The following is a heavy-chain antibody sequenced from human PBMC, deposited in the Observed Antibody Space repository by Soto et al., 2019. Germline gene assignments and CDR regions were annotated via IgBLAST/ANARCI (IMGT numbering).Heavy chain of an antibody. CDR2: ISRYGDIT. D-gene: IGHD3-22*01. V-gene: IGHV3-23*01. CDR1: GFTFNIYA. CDR3: AKDRYLGHDSRGYLLDN. J-gene: IGHJ4*02. Sequence: GGSLRLSCAASGFTFNIYAMTWVRQAPGKGLEWVSAISRYGDITYYADSVEGRFSISRDNSKNTLYLQMNSLRAEDTAVYYFAKDRYLGHDSRGYLLDNWGQGTLVTVSS.